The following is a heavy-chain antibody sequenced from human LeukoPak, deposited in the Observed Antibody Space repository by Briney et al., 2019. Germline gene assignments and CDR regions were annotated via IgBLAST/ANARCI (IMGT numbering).Heavy chain of an antibody. CDR2: IYYSGST. CDR3: ARDYEWFDP. CDR1: GGSISSYY. Sequence: TSETLSLTCTVSGGSISSYYWSWIRQPPGKGLEWIGYIYYSGSTNYNPSLKSRVTISVDTSKNQFSLKLTSVTAADTAVYYCARDYEWFDPWGQGTLVTVSS. J-gene: IGHJ5*02. V-gene: IGHV4-59*01. D-gene: IGHD5-12*01.